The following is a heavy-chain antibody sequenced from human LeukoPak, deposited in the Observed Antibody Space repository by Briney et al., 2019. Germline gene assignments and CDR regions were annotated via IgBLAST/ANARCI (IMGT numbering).Heavy chain of an antibody. CDR2: IYYSGRT. CDR1: GSSLTNYY. D-gene: IGHD3-9*01. J-gene: IGHJ4*02. V-gene: IGHV4-59*01. CDR3: VRESDWLFDH. Sequence: PSETLSLTCTVSGSSLTNYYWSWVRQSPEKGLEWMGFIYYSGRTYYNPSLKGRATISVDTSKNQFSLSLKSVTAADTAVYYCVRESDWLFDHWGQGTLVSVSS.